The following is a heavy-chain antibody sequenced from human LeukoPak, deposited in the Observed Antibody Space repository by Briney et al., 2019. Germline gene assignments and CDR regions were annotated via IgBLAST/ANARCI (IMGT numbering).Heavy chain of an antibody. V-gene: IGHV4-4*02. Sequence: SETLTLTCAVSGGSISSSNWWSWVRQPPGKGLEWIGEIYHSGSTNYNPSLKSRVTISVDKSKNQFSLKLSSVTAADTAVYYCAKDMGYCSSTTCLYYYYYYMDVWGKGTTVTISS. J-gene: IGHJ6*03. D-gene: IGHD2-2*01. CDR2: IYHSGST. CDR3: AKDMGYCSSTTCLYYYYYYMDV. CDR1: GGSISSSNW.